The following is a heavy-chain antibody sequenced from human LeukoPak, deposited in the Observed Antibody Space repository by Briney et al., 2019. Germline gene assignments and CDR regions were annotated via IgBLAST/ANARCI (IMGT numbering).Heavy chain of an antibody. CDR1: GGSISSGDYY. CDR2: IYYSGST. V-gene: IGHV4-30-4*01. Sequence: SETLSLTCTVSGGSISSGDYYWSWIRQPPGKGLEWIGYIYYSGSTYYNPSLKSRVTISVDTSKNQFSLKLSSVTAADTAVYYCAAEQYYYGSVSRDAFDIWGQGTMVTVSS. CDR3: AAEQYYYGSVSRDAFDI. D-gene: IGHD3-10*01. J-gene: IGHJ3*02.